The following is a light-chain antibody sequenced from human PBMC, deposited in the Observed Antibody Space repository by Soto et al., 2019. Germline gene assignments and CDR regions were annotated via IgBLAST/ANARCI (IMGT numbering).Light chain of an antibody. CDR3: GSYSSTTTREV. J-gene: IGLJ1*01. V-gene: IGLV2-11*01. Sequence: ALTQPRSVSGSPGQSVTISCTGTSSDVGGYNYVSWYQQHPGKAPKLMIYDVSKRPSGVPDRFSGSKSGNTASLTISGLQVEDEADYFCGSYSSTTTREVFGTGTKVHRP. CDR1: SSDVGGYNY. CDR2: DVS.